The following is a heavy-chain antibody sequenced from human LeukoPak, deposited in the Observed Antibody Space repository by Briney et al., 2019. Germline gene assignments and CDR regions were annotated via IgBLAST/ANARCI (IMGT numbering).Heavy chain of an antibody. CDR3: ARDGVAVADNEVFDY. Sequence: GGSLRLSCAASGFTFSSYAMHWVRQAPGKGLEWVAVISYDGSNKYYADSVKGRFTISRDNSKNTLYLQMNSLRAEDTAVYYCARDGVAVADNEVFDYWGQGTLVTVSS. V-gene: IGHV3-30-3*01. CDR2: ISYDGSNK. J-gene: IGHJ4*02. CDR1: GFTFSSYA. D-gene: IGHD6-19*01.